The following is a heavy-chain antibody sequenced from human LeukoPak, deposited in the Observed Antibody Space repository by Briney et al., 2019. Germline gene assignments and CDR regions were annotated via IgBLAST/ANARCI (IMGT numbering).Heavy chain of an antibody. CDR1: GYTFTGYY. D-gene: IGHD6-6*01. CDR3: AREIRYSSSSGYYFDY. Sequence: ASVKVSCKASGYTFTGYYMHWVRQAPGQGLEWMGWINPNSGGTNYAQKFQGRVTMTRDTSISTAYMELSRLRSDDTAVYYCAREIRYSSSSGYYFDYWGQGTLVTVSS. J-gene: IGHJ4*02. CDR2: INPNSGGT. V-gene: IGHV1-2*02.